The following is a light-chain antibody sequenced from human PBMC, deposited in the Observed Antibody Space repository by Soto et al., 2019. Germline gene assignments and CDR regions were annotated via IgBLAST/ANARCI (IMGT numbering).Light chain of an antibody. Sequence: EIVMTQSPATLSVSLGEIATLSCRSSQRVSSDLAWYQQRPGQAPRLLIYGASTRATGIPARFSGSGSGTEFTLTISSLQSEDFAVYYCQHYNNWPMHTFGQGTKLEI. J-gene: IGKJ2*01. CDR2: GAS. V-gene: IGKV3-15*01. CDR3: QHYNNWPMHT. CDR1: QRVSSD.